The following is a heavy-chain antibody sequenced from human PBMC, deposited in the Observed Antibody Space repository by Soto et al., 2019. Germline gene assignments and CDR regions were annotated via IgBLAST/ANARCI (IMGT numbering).Heavy chain of an antibody. CDR3: AKRLVVVVAATETFDY. J-gene: IGHJ4*02. V-gene: IGHV3-23*01. CDR2: ISGSGGST. CDR1: GFTFSSDS. Sequence: HPGGSPRLSFAASGFTFSSDSMSWVRQAPGKGLEWVSAISGSGGSTYYADSVKGRFTISRDNSKNTLYLQMNSLRAEDTAVYYCAKRLVVVVAATETFDYWGQGILVTVSS. D-gene: IGHD2-15*01.